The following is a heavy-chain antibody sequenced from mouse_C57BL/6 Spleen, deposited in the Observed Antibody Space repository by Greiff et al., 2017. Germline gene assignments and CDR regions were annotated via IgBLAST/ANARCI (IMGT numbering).Heavy chain of an antibody. CDR2: SRNKANDYTT. V-gene: IGHV7-1*01. Sequence: EVKLVESGGGLVQSGRSLRLSCATSGFTFSDFYMEWVRQAPGKGLEWIAASRNKANDYTTEYSASVKGRFIVSRDTSQSILYLQMNALRAEDTAIYYCARDGYYGYFDDWGTGTTVTVSS. CDR1: GFTFSDFY. CDR3: ARDGYYGYFDD. J-gene: IGHJ1*03.